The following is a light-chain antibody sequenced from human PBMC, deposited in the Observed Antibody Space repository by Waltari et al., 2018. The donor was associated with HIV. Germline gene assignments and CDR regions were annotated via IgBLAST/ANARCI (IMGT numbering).Light chain of an antibody. J-gene: IGLJ1*01. CDR1: SSDVGGYNY. CDR3: CSYAGNYIYV. CDR2: DVS. Sequence: QSALTQPRSVSGSPGQSVTISCTGISSDVGGYNYVSWYQQHPGKAPKVMIYDVSNLPSGVPARFSGSESGNTASLTISGLQAEDEADYYCCSYAGNYIYVFGTGTKVTVL. V-gene: IGLV2-11*01.